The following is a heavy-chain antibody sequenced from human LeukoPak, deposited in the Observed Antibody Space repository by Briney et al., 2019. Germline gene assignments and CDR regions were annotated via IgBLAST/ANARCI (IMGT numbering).Heavy chain of an antibody. Sequence: GGSLRLSCVASGFTFSNYWMSWVRQAPGKGLEWLANMKEDGSARYYADSMKGRFTISRDNAKNSLYLQMNSLRAEDTAVYYCAREQGWSDSYYGMDVWGQGTTVTVSS. J-gene: IGHJ6*02. V-gene: IGHV3-7*01. CDR1: GFTFSNYW. CDR2: MKEDGSAR. CDR3: AREQGWSDSYYGMDV.